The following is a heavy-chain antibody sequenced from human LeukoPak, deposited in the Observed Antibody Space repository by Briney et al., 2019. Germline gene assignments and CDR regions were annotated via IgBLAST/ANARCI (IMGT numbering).Heavy chain of an antibody. D-gene: IGHD3-22*01. J-gene: IGHJ4*02. V-gene: IGHV3-33*01. CDR3: ATGSRYYYDH. CDR1: GFTFRSYG. CDR2: AYDDASNQ. Sequence: PGGSLRLSCAASGFTFRSYGMHWVRQVPGKGLEWVAVAYDDASNQYYADSVKGRFTISKDNSRNTLYLQMNSLRAEDTAVYSCATGSRYYYDHWGQGTLVTVSS.